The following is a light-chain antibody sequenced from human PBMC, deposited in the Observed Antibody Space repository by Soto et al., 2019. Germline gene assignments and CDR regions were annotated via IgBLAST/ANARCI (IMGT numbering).Light chain of an antibody. CDR1: SSNLGNNH. CDR3: AAWDNSLSAVV. J-gene: IGLJ3*02. Sequence: QSVLTQPPSVSAAPGQKVTISCSGGSSNLGNNHVSWYQQLPGAAPERLIFNDDKRPPGIPERFSGSKSGTSVTLVITGLQPGDEADYYCAAWDNSLSAVVFGGGTKLTVL. V-gene: IGLV1-51*01. CDR2: NDD.